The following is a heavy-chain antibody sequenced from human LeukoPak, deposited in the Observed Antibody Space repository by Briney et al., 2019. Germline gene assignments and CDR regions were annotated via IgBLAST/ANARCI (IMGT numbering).Heavy chain of an antibody. Sequence: ASVKVSCKASGYTFTGYYMHWVRQAPGQGLEWMGWINPNSGGTNYAQKFQGWVTMTRDTSISTAYMELSRLRSDDTAVYYCVRDMGGYYDSSGTSFDYWGQGTLVTVSS. D-gene: IGHD3-22*01. CDR3: VRDMGGYYDSSGTSFDY. V-gene: IGHV1-2*04. CDR2: INPNSGGT. J-gene: IGHJ4*02. CDR1: GYTFTGYY.